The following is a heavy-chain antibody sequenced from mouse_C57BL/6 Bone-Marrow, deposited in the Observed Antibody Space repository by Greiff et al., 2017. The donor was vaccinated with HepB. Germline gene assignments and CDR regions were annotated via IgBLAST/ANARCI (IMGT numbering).Heavy chain of an antibody. CDR3: TRECDGYYWYFDV. CDR2: ISSGGDYI. Sequence: EVNVVESGEGLVKPGGSLKLSCAASGFTFSSYAMSWVRQTPEKRLAWVAYISSGGDYIYYADTVKGRFTISRDNARNTLYLQMSSLKSEDTAMYYCTRECDGYYWYFDVWGTGTTVTVSS. CDR1: GFTFSSYA. J-gene: IGHJ1*03. V-gene: IGHV5-9-1*02. D-gene: IGHD2-3*01.